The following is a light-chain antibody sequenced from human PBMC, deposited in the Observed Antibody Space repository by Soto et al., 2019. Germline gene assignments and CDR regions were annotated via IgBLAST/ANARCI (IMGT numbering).Light chain of an antibody. CDR3: QQLHFFPIT. V-gene: IGKV1-9*01. CDR1: QGISSF. J-gene: IGKJ5*01. CDR2: AAS. Sequence: DIQLTQSPSFLSASAGDRVTITCRASQGISSFLAWYQQKPGRAPKLLIYAASTLQSGVPSRFSGSGSGTEFTLTISSLQPEDFATYYCQQLHFFPITFGQGTRLEI.